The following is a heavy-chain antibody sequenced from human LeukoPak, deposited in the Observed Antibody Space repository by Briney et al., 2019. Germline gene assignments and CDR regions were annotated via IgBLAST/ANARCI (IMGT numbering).Heavy chain of an antibody. CDR3: ARRMTTVTTGRYFDL. CDR1: GGSISSYY. J-gene: IGHJ2*01. V-gene: IGHV4-4*09. Sequence: PSETLSLTCTVSGGSISSYYWSWIRQPPGKGLEWIGYIYTSGSTNYNPSLKSRVTISVDTSKNQFSLKLSSVTAADTAVFYCARRMTTVTTGRYFDLWGRGTLVTVSS. D-gene: IGHD4-17*01. CDR2: IYTSGST.